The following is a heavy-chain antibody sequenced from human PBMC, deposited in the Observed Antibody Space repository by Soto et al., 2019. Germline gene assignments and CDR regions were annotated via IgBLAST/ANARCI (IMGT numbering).Heavy chain of an antibody. J-gene: IGHJ6*03. V-gene: IGHV3-66*01. D-gene: IGHD2-8*01. CDR1: GFTVSSNY. CDR3: ARAPGCTNGVCYTYYYYYMDV. CDR2: IYSGGST. Sequence: GGSLRLSCAASGFTVSSNYMSWVRQAPGKGLEWVSVIYSGGSTYYADSVKGRFTISRDNSKNTLYLQMNSLRAEDTAVYYCARAPGCTNGVCYTYYYYYMDVWGKGTTVTVSS.